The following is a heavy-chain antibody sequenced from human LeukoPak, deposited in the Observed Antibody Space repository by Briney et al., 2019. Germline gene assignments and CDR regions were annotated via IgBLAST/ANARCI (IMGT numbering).Heavy chain of an antibody. V-gene: IGHV4-34*01. J-gene: IGHJ4*02. Sequence: PSETLSLTCSVHGLPFSGYHWNWIRQSPVSGLEWIGEINDRGLTNYNPSLTSRVTISVDLSRKHFSLKMTSVTAADTAVYYCARDPTTVFGVPYYFDFWGQGTQVTVSS. D-gene: IGHD2-8*01. CDR2: INDRGLT. CDR1: GLPFSGYH. CDR3: ARDPTTVFGVPYYFDF.